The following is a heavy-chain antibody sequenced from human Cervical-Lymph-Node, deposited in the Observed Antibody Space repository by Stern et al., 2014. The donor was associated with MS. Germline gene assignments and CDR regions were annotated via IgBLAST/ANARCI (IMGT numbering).Heavy chain of an antibody. J-gene: IGHJ2*01. CDR1: GGAVSAYY. D-gene: IGHD2-21*02. CDR2: ISDTGPT. CDR3: ARYPSTTASDWFFDL. V-gene: IGHV4-59*02. Sequence: VQLVESGPGLVQPSATLSLTCTVSGGAVSAYYWTWLRQRPGKGLEWIGYISDTGPTNYNPSRHSRVTITLDTSQNQVSLRLRSVTAADTAVYYCARYPSTTASDWFFDLWGRGSLVTVSS.